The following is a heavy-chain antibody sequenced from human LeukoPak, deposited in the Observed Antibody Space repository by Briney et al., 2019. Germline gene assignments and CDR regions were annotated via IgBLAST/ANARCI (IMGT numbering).Heavy chain of an antibody. J-gene: IGHJ4*02. CDR2: INQDGTEK. Sequence: GGSLRLSCAASGFTFTAYWMTWVRQAPGKGLEWVANINQDGTEKYYVDSVKGRFTISRDNAKNSLYLQMNSLRVEDTAVYYWAKVAKYYYGSETYYFFEHWGQGTPVTASS. D-gene: IGHD3-10*01. CDR1: GFTFTAYW. CDR3: AKVAKYYYGSETYYFFEH. V-gene: IGHV3-7*01.